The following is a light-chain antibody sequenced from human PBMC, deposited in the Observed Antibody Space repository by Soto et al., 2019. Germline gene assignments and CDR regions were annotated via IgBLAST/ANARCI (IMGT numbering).Light chain of an antibody. J-gene: IGLJ2*01. CDR1: SSDVGGYNF. Sequence: QSALTQPASVSGSPGQSITISCTGASSDVGGYNFVSWYHQHPGKAPKLLISEVTKRPSGVSDRFSGSKSGNTASLTISGLQTEDEADYYCCSYAGSSTFVVFGGGTKLTVL. CDR2: EVT. V-gene: IGLV2-23*02. CDR3: CSYAGSSTFVV.